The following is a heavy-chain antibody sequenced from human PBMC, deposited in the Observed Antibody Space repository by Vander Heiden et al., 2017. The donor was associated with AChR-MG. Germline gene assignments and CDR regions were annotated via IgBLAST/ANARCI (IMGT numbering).Heavy chain of an antibody. Sequence: EVQLVESGGGLVKPGGSLRLSCAASGFTFSSYSMNWVRQAPGKGLEWVSSISSSSSYIYYADSVKGRFTISRDNAKNSLYLQMNSLRAEDTAVYYCARSARLVPNPVDYWGQGTLVTVSS. J-gene: IGHJ4*02. CDR1: GFTFSSYS. V-gene: IGHV3-21*01. CDR3: ARSARLVPNPVDY. D-gene: IGHD6-19*01. CDR2: ISSSSSYI.